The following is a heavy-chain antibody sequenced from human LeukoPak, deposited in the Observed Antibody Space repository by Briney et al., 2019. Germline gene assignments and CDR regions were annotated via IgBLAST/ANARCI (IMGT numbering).Heavy chain of an antibody. D-gene: IGHD2-2*01. V-gene: IGHV3-30-3*01. CDR2: ISYDGSNK. CDR1: GFTFGSYA. Sequence: TGGSLRLSCAASGFTFGSYAMHWVRQAPGKGLEWVAVISYDGSNKYYADSVKGRFTISRDNSKNTLYLQMNSLRAEDTAVYYCARDPGRVVPAARAYYYGMDVWGQGTTVTVSS. CDR3: ARDPGRVVPAARAYYYGMDV. J-gene: IGHJ6*02.